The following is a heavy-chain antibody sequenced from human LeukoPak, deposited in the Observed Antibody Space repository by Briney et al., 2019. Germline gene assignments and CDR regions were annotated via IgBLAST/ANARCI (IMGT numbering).Heavy chain of an antibody. V-gene: IGHV3-30*03. CDR1: GFTFSSYG. CDR3: ARDRASVRAFDI. J-gene: IGHJ3*02. Sequence: GGSLRLSCAASGFTFSSYGMHWVRQAPGKGLEWVAVISYDGSNKYYADSVKGRFTISRDNSKNTLYLQMNSLRAEDTAVYYCARDRASVRAFDIWGQGTMVTVSS. CDR2: ISYDGSNK. D-gene: IGHD3-22*01.